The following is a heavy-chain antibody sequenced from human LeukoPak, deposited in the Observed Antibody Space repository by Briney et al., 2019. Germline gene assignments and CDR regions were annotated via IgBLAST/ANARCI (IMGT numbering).Heavy chain of an antibody. CDR1: GFSFSSYG. CDR2: ISVYNGKT. V-gene: IGHV1-18*01. CDR3: ARGGVLTSFDS. Sequence: ASVRVSCKASGFSFSSYGFSWVRQAPGQGLEWMGWISVYNGKTNYAQKFQGRVTMTTDTSTTTVYMDLRSLRSDDTAVYFCARGGVLTSFDSWGQGTLITVSS. J-gene: IGHJ4*02. D-gene: IGHD3-10*01.